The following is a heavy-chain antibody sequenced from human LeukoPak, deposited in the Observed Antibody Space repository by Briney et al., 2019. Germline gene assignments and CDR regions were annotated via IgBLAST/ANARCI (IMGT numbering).Heavy chain of an antibody. V-gene: IGHV3-53*01. CDR3: AREYSSSWSPYFDY. Sequence: GGSLRLSCAASGFTVSSNYMSWVRQAPGKGLEWVSVIYSGGSTYYADSVKGRFTISRDNSKSTLYLQMNSLRAEDTAVYYCAREYSSSWSPYFDYWGQGTLVTVSS. D-gene: IGHD6-13*01. CDR1: GFTVSSNY. J-gene: IGHJ4*02. CDR2: IYSGGST.